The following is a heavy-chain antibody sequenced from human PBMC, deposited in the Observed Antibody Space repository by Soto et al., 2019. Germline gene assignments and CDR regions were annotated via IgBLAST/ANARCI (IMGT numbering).Heavy chain of an antibody. CDR2: IKTDGTYA. CDR3: AAGGSGYYAN. Sequence: EVQLVESGGDLVQPGGSLRLSCAASGFTFSTYWMHWVRQAPGKGLLWVSRIKTDGTYATYADSVKGRFTISRDNAKKTMYLKMNSLRVEDAAMYYCAAGGSGYYANWGQGTLVTVSS. J-gene: IGHJ4*02. D-gene: IGHD3-22*01. CDR1: GFTFSTYW. V-gene: IGHV3-74*01.